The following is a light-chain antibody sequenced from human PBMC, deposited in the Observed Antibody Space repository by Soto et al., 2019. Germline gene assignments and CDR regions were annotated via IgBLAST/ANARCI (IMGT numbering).Light chain of an antibody. CDR1: SSDVGGYNY. V-gene: IGLV2-14*01. Sequence: QSVLTQPASVSGSPGQSITISCTGTSSDVGGYNYVSWYQQHPGKAPKLMIYDVSNRPSGVSNRFSGSKSGNTASLTISGLQAEDEADYYCSSYTSRSRRFYVFGTGTKVTVL. J-gene: IGLJ1*01. CDR2: DVS. CDR3: SSYTSRSRRFYV.